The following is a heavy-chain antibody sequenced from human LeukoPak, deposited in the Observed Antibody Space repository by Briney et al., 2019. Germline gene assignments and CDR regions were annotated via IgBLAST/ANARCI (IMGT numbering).Heavy chain of an antibody. J-gene: IGHJ4*02. CDR1: GFTFSSYG. CDR2: IWYDGSNK. CDR3: TRGDRGWDLDF. Sequence: PGRALRLSCAASGFTFSSYGRHWVRQAPGKGLEWVAVIWYDGSNKYYADSVKGRFTISRDNSKNTLYLQMNSLRAEDTAVYYGTRGDRGWDLDFWGQGTLVTVSS. D-gene: IGHD6-19*01. V-gene: IGHV3-33*01.